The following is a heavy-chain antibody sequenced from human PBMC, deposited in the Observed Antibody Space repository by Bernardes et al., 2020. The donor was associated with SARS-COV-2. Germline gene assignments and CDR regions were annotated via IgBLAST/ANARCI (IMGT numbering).Heavy chain of an antibody. CDR3: VRDLGGADWRFGFDV. D-gene: IGHD2-21*02. V-gene: IGHV3-74*01. CDR1: GFTFSTYW. J-gene: IGHJ3*01. CDR2: LNEHGSFT. Sequence: GGSLRLSCVVSGFTFSTYWMHWVRQVPGKGPVWVSRLNEHGSFTTYADFAKGRFTISRDNARNTLYLQMNSLRAEDTATYYCVRDLGGADWRFGFDVWGPGTMVHVS.